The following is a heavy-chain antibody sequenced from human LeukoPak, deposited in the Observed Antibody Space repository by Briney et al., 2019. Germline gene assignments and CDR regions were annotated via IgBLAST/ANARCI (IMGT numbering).Heavy chain of an antibody. CDR3: ARGGWAAVAGDYYGMDV. Sequence: ASVKVSCKASGNTFTSYDINWVRQATGQGLEWMGWMNPNSGNTGYAQKFQGRVTMTRNTSISTAYMELSSLRSEDTAVYYCARGGWAAVAGDYYGMDVWGQGTTVTVSS. J-gene: IGHJ6*02. V-gene: IGHV1-8*01. CDR2: MNPNSGNT. D-gene: IGHD6-19*01. CDR1: GNTFTSYD.